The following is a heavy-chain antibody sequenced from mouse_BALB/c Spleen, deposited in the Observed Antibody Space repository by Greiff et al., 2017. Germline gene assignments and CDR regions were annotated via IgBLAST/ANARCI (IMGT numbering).Heavy chain of an antibody. CDR2: IWGGGST. Sequence: VQLVESGPGLVAPSQSLSITCTVSGFSLTDYGVSWIRQPPGKGLEWLGVIWGGGSTYYNSALKSRLSISKDNSKSQVFLKMNSLQTDDTAMYYCAKSAYYGNWGFAYWGQGTLVTVSA. CDR3: AKSAYYGNWGFAY. D-gene: IGHD2-10*01. CDR1: GFSLTDYG. J-gene: IGHJ3*01. V-gene: IGHV2-6-5*01.